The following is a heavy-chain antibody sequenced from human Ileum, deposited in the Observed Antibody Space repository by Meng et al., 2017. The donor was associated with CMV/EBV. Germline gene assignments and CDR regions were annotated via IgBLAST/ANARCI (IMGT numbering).Heavy chain of an antibody. CDR3: ARAAARGVPVDL. V-gene: IGHV4-4*07. Sequence: HVVLGCSGPSRPRRSDALSLPCTVTGCSLTSYYWTWIRQPAGKGLEWIGRIHPTGTTDDNPSLRSRVSMSLDKSKNQFSLKLTSVTAADTAVYYCARAAARGVPVDLWGQGTLVTVSS. D-gene: IGHD3-10*01. CDR2: IHPTGTT. CDR1: GCSLTSYY. J-gene: IGHJ5*02.